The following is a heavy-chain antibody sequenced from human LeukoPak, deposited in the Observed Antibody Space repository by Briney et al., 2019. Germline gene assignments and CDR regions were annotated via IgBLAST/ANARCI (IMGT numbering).Heavy chain of an antibody. D-gene: IGHD1-26*01. CDR2: ITSTGSDI. CDR3: ARDPYSGTYSDYYYYYMDV. CDR1: AFSFSDYN. J-gene: IGHJ6*03. Sequence: GGSLRLSCAASAFSFSDYNMNWVRQAPGKGLEWGSSITSTGSDIYYADSVKGRFTISRDNAKNSLFLQLNSVRAEDTAVYYCARDPYSGTYSDYYYYYMDVWGKGTTVTVSS. V-gene: IGHV3-21*01.